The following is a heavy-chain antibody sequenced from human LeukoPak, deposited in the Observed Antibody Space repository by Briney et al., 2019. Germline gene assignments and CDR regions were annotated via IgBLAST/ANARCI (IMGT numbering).Heavy chain of an antibody. V-gene: IGHV5-51*01. CDR1: GYSFTSYW. J-gene: IGHJ3*02. D-gene: IGHD3-3*01. CDR2: IYPGDSDT. CDR3: ARGTYYDFWSGLHDAFDI. Sequence: GESLKISCKGSGYSFTSYWIGWVRQMPGKGLEWMGIIYPGDSDTRYSPSFQGQVTISADKSISTAYLQWSSLKASDTAMYYCARGTYYDFWSGLHDAFDIWGQGTMVTVSP.